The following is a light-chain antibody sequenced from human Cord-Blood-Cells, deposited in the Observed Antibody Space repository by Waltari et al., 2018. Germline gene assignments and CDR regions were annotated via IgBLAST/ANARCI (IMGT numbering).Light chain of an antibody. V-gene: IGKV1-5*03. CDR2: KAS. CDR3: QQYNSYSPT. Sequence: DIQMTQSRSTLSDSVGDSATITCRASHSISSWLAWYQQKPGKAPKLLIYKASSLESGVPSRFSGSGSGTEFTLTISSLQPDDFATYYCQQYNSYSPTFGGGTKVEIK. CDR1: HSISSW. J-gene: IGKJ4*01.